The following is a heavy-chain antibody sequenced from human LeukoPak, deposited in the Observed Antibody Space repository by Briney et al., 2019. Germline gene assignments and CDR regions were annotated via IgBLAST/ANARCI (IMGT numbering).Heavy chain of an antibody. CDR2: IKKDGSEK. Sequence: GGSLRLSCAASGFTFSSYGMSWVRQAPGKGLEWVANIKKDGSEKYYVDSVKGRFTISRDNAKNSLYLQMNSLRAEDTAVYYCARDSPNEGILWWSIDYWGQGTLVTVSS. V-gene: IGHV3-7*01. J-gene: IGHJ4*02. CDR3: ARDSPNEGILWWSIDY. D-gene: IGHD2-21*01. CDR1: GFTFSSYG.